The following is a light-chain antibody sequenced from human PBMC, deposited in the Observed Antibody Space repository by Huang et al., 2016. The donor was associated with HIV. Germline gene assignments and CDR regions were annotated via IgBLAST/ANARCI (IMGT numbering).Light chain of an antibody. J-gene: IGKJ1*01. CDR1: QRIGTN. CDR2: GGS. CDR3: QQYQVWPPST. V-gene: IGKV3-15*01. Sequence: EIVMTQSPATLSLSPGERATLSCRASQRIGTNLAWYQQNPGQAPRLLIYGGSTRASGIPDRFSVSGSGTEFTLTIYSLQAEDFAVYYCQQYQVWPPSTFGQGTRVEIK.